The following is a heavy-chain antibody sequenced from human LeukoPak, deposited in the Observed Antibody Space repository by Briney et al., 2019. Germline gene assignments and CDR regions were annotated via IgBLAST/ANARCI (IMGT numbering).Heavy chain of an antibody. CDR2: MNPNSGNT. CDR3: ARDRSYYYDSSGYYQ. J-gene: IGHJ4*02. Sequence: ASVKVSCKASGYTFTSYDINWERQATGQGLEWMGWMNPNSGNTGYAQKFQGRVTMTRDTSISTAYMELSRLRSDDTAVYYCARDRSYYYDSSGYYQWGQGTLVTVSS. D-gene: IGHD3-22*01. V-gene: IGHV1-8*01. CDR1: GYTFTSYD.